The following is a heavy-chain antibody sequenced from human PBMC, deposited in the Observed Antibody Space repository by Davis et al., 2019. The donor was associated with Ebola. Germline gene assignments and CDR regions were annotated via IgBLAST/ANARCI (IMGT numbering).Heavy chain of an antibody. V-gene: IGHV3-7*01. Sequence: PSETLSLTCAVSGTSISSDNWWSWVRQSPGKGLEWVANIKYDGSERYYVDSVKGRFTISRDNSRNTLNLQMNSLRAEDTAVYYCARGGVPMVTIDSWGQGTLVTVSS. D-gene: IGHD4/OR15-4a*01. CDR3: ARGGVPMVTIDS. CDR2: IKYDGSER. CDR1: GTSISSDNW. J-gene: IGHJ4*02.